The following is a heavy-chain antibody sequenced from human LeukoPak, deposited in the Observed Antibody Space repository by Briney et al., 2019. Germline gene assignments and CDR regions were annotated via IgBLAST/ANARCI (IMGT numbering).Heavy chain of an antibody. V-gene: IGHV4-59*05. CDR3: ARQNTYYDILTGYLSFRLFDY. Sequence: SETLSLTCTVSGGSISSYYWSWIRQPPGKGLEWIGSIYYSGSTYYNPSLKSRVTISVDTSKNQFSLKLSSVTAADTAVYYCARQNTYYDILTGYLSFRLFDYWGQGTLVTVSS. D-gene: IGHD3-9*01. CDR2: IYYSGST. J-gene: IGHJ4*02. CDR1: GGSISSYY.